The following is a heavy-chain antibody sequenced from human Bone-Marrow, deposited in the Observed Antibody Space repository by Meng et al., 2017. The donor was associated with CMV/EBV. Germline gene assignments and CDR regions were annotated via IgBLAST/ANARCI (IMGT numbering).Heavy chain of an antibody. CDR3: ARLPFRYCSGGSCDY. Sequence: GASLKISCAASGFTVSSNYMSWVRQAPGKGLEWVSVIYSGGSTYYADSVKGRFTISRDNSKNTLYLQMNSLRAEDTAAYYCARLPFRYCSGGSCDYWGQGRLVTASS. J-gene: IGHJ4*02. D-gene: IGHD2-15*01. V-gene: IGHV3-66*02. CDR2: IYSGGST. CDR1: GFTVSSNY.